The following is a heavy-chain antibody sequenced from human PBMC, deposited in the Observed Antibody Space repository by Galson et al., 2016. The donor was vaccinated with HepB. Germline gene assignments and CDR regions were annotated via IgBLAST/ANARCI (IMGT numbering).Heavy chain of an antibody. Sequence: SVKVSCKASGYTFTEYDMNWVRQATGQGLEWMGWMNPNSGNRGYAQKFQGRVTMTRDTSKKTAFMELSSLRSEDTAVYFSVRGGVRGSLPWGEAEHWGQGSLVTVSS. D-gene: IGHD3-16*01. J-gene: IGHJ4*02. CDR2: MNPNSGNR. CDR3: VRGGVRGSLPWGEAEH. CDR1: GYTFTEYD. V-gene: IGHV1-8*01.